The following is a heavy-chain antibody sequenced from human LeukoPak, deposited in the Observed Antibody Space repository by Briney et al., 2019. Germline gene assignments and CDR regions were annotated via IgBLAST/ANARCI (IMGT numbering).Heavy chain of an antibody. J-gene: IGHJ2*01. CDR2: IGVDGSMK. CDR3: VVVLVPAAVWHFDL. V-gene: IGHV3-33*01. Sequence: GRSLRLPCAASGFPFTHYGFHWVRQAPGKGLEWAALIGVDGSMKYYADSVKGRFTISRDNSRNTLYLQMNSLRAEDTAVYYCVVVLVPAAVWHFDLWGRGTLVTVSS. CDR1: GFPFTHYG. D-gene: IGHD2-2*01.